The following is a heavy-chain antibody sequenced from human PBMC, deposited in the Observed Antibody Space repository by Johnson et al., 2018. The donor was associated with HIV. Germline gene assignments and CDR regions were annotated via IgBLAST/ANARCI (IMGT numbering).Heavy chain of an antibody. Sequence: HVQLVESGGGVVQPGRSLRLSCAASGFTFSSYAMHWVRQAPGKGLEWVAVISYDGSNKYYADSVKGRFTISRDNAKNSLYLQMNSLRAEDTALYYCAKDHPISVWGQGTMVTVSS. J-gene: IGHJ3*01. CDR1: GFTFSSYA. V-gene: IGHV3-30*04. CDR2: ISYDGSNK. CDR3: AKDHPISV.